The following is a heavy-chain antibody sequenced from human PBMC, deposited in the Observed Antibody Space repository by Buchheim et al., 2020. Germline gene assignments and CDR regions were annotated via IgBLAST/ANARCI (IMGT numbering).Heavy chain of an antibody. CDR3: ARQVGYYYGSGKYWAY. J-gene: IGHJ4*02. D-gene: IGHD3-10*01. CDR1: GGSINNYY. V-gene: IGHV4-59*08. Sequence: QVQLQESGPGLVKPSETLSLTCGVSGGSINNYYWSWIRQPPGKGPEWIGYISYSGNTNYNPSLKSRVTISVDTSKNQFSPKLNSVTAADTAVYYCARQVGYYYGSGKYWAYWGQGTL. CDR2: ISYSGNT.